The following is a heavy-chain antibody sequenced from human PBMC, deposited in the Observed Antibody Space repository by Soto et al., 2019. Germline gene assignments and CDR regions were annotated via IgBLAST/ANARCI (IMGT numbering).Heavy chain of an antibody. CDR2: IRYSGTT. CDR1: GDSVNSASYF. J-gene: IGHJ6*02. CDR3: ARLKGMTTDFNYYYGMDV. Sequence: SETLSLTCTVSGDSVNSASYFWTWIRQPPGKGLEWIGNIRYSGTTDYNPSLKSRVTISVDTSKNQFSLKLSSVTAADTAVYYCARLKGMTTDFNYYYGMDVWGQGTTVTVSS. V-gene: IGHV4-61*01. D-gene: IGHD4-4*01.